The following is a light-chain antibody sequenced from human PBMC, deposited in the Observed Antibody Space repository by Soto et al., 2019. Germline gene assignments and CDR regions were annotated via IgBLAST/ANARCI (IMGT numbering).Light chain of an antibody. CDR2: LGS. CDR1: QSLLHSNGLSY. Sequence: DIVMTQSPLSLPVTPGEPASISCRSSQSLLHSNGLSYLDWYLQKPGQSPQLLIYLGSNRASGVPDRFSGSGSGTDFTLKISRVEAEDVGIYYCMQALQTPEVTFGPGTKVEIK. CDR3: MQALQTPEVT. J-gene: IGKJ3*01. V-gene: IGKV2-28*01.